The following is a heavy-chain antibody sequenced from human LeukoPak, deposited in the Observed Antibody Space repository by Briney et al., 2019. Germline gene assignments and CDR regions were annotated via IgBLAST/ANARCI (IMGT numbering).Heavy chain of an antibody. V-gene: IGHV4-61*09. Sequence: PSETLSLTCTVSGDSLTSGSRYWSWIPPPAGQGLEWIGHFYSSTRTTYNPSLESRVTISGDTAKNQFSLKLDSVTAADTAVYFCARCMSELDYGDYAYYYHMDVWGKGTTVTVSS. CDR2: FYSSTRT. D-gene: IGHD4-17*01. CDR3: ARCMSELDYGDYAYYYHMDV. J-gene: IGHJ6*04. CDR1: GDSLTSGSRY.